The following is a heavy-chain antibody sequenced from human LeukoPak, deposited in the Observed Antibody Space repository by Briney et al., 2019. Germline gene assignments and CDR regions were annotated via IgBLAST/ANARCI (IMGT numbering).Heavy chain of an antibody. CDR3: ATCCDFWSGYYTIWNAFDI. V-gene: IGHV1-2*02. CDR1: GYTFTGYY. D-gene: IGHD3-3*01. J-gene: IGHJ3*02. CDR2: INPNSGGT. Sequence: ASVKVSCKASGYTFTGYYMHWVRQAPGQGLEWMGWINPNSGGTNYAQKFQGRVTMTRDTSISTAYMELSRLRSDDTAVYYCATCCDFWSGYYTIWNAFDIWGQGTMVTVSS.